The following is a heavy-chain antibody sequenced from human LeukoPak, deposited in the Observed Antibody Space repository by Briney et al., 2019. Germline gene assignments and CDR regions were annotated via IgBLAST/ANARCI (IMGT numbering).Heavy chain of an antibody. V-gene: IGHV4-59*01. CDR3: ARLYISTAPHFDY. CDR1: GGSISSYY. CDR2: IYYSGST. D-gene: IGHD3-9*01. J-gene: IGHJ4*02. Sequence: PSETLSLTCTVSGGSISSYYWSWIRQPPGKGLDWIGYIYYSGSTNYNPSLKSRVTISVDTSKNQFSLKLSSVTAADTAVYYCARLYISTAPHFDYWGQGTLVTVSS.